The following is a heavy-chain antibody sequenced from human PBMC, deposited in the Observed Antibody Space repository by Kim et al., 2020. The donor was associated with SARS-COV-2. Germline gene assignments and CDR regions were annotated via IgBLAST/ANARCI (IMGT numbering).Heavy chain of an antibody. CDR2: INPNRGGT. V-gene: IGHV1-2*02. D-gene: IGHD6-19*01. J-gene: IGHJ4*02. CDR3: ARDRARRQWLVHEF. Sequence: GQGIGWMDWINPNRGGTNYAQNFEGRVTMTTDTSISTVYMELKWLTFDDTAVYYCARDRARRQWLVHEFWGQGNLVTVSS.